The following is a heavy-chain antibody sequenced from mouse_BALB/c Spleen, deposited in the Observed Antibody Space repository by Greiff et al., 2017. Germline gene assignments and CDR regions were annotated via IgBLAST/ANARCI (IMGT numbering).Heavy chain of an antibody. J-gene: IGHJ3*01. CDR2: IDPANGNT. CDR3: ASGGRGFAY. D-gene: IGHD3-3*01. Sequence: EVQRVESGAELVKPGASVKLSCTASGFNIKDTYMHWVKQRPEQGLEWIGRIDPANGNTKYDPKFQGKATITADTSSNTAYLQLSSLTSEDTAVYYCASGGRGFAYWGQGTLVTVSA. CDR1: GFNIKDTY. V-gene: IGHV14-3*02.